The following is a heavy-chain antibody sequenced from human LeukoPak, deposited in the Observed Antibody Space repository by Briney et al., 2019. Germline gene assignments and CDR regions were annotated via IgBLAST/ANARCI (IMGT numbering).Heavy chain of an antibody. D-gene: IGHD3-10*01. CDR2: ISSSGSTI. J-gene: IGHJ6*02. CDR3: ASRGSGSGWGMDV. Sequence: PGGSLRLSCVVSGFTFKNYWMTWVRQAPGKGLEWVSYISSSGSTIYYADSVKGRFTISRDNAKKSVYLQMISLRAEDTAVYYCASRGSGSGWGMDVWGRGTTVTVSS. CDR1: GFTFKNYW. V-gene: IGHV3-48*04.